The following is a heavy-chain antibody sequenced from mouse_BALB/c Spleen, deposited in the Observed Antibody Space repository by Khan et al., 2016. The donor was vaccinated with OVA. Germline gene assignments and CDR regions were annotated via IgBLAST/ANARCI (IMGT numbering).Heavy chain of an antibody. V-gene: IGHV3-2*02. D-gene: IGHD2-12*01. CDR1: GYSIPSDYA. J-gene: IGHJ4*01. CDR3: ARDSSRYNYAMDY. CDR2: ISSSGST. Sequence: EVKLLESGPGLVKPSQSLSLTCTVTGYSIPSDYAWNWIRQFPGNKLEWMGYISSSGSTNYNPALKSRISITRDTSKNQFFLQLNSVTTEDTAAYYCARDSSRYNYAMDYWGQGTSVTVSS.